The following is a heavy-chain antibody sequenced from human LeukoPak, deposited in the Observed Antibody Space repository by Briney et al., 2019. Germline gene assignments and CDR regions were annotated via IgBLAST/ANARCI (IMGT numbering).Heavy chain of an antibody. V-gene: IGHV1-69*04. CDR1: GGTFSSYA. CDR2: IIPILGIA. J-gene: IGHJ3*02. D-gene: IGHD3-16*01. CDR3: ARGGAHTDAFDI. Sequence: GASVKVSCKASGGTFSSYAISWVRQAPGQGLEWMGRIIPILGIANYAQKFQGRVTITADKSTSTAYMELSSLRSEDTAVHYCARGGAHTDAFDIWGQGTMVTVSS.